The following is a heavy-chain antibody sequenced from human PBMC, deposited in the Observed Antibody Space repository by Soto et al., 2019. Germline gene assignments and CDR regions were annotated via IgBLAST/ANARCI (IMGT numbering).Heavy chain of an antibody. CDR3: ATYVVGGPDAFDI. CDR1: GGSISSYY. Sequence: QVQLQESGPGLVKPSETLSLTCTVSGGSISSYYWSWIRQPPGKGLEWIGYIYYSGSTNYNPSLKSRVTISVDTSKNQFSLKLSSVTAADTAVYYCATYVVGGPDAFDIWGQGTMVTVSS. CDR2: IYYSGST. V-gene: IGHV4-59*08. J-gene: IGHJ3*02. D-gene: IGHD3-16*01.